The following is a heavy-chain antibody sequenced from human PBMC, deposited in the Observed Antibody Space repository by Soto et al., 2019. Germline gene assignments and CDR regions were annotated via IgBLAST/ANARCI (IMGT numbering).Heavy chain of an antibody. CDR2: TYYSGSA. J-gene: IGHJ4*02. V-gene: IGHV4-39*01. CDR1: GGSITGNAYY. Sequence: QLQLQESGPGLVKPSETLSLTCTVSGGSITGNAYYWGWIRQPPGKALEWLGYTYYSGSATYNPSLKSRVTRSVDTSKNQFSLKLSSGTAADTAVYYCARRPKRGSYSWCFDYWGQGTLVTVSS. CDR3: ARRPKRGSYSWCFDY. D-gene: IGHD1-26*01.